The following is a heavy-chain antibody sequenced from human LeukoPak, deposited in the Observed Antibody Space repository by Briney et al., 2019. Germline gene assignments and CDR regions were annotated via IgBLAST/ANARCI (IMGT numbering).Heavy chain of an antibody. CDR3: AKSKVVAATMGRFDY. Sequence: GGSLRLSCAASGFTFSSYAMNWVRQAPGKGLEWVSTISGSDGSTYYADSVKGRFTISRDNSKNTLYLQMNSLRVEDTAVYYCAKSKVVAATMGRFDYWGQGTLVIVSS. D-gene: IGHD2-15*01. V-gene: IGHV3-23*01. CDR1: GFTFSSYA. CDR2: ISGSDGST. J-gene: IGHJ4*02.